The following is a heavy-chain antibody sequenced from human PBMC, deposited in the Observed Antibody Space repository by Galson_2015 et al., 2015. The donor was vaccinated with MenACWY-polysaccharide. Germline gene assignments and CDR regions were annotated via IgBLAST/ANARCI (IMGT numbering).Heavy chain of an antibody. V-gene: IGHV3-23*01. CDR2: ISSSGIYT. CDR3: VKSGLGDLGTSMVREVDY. J-gene: IGHJ4*02. CDR1: GFTFSSYS. Sequence: SLRLSCAASGFTFSSYSMNWVRQDPGKGLKWVSGISSSGIYTYYADSVKGRFTISRDNSRNTLYLQMNSLRVEDTAVYYCVKSGLGDLGTSMVREVDYWGRGTMATVSS. D-gene: IGHD3-10*01.